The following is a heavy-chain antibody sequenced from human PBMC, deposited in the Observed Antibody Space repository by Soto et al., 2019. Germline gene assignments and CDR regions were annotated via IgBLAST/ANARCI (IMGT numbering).Heavy chain of an antibody. J-gene: IGHJ6*02. CDR1: GDSISSGDHY. D-gene: IGHD3-10*01. CDR2: IYYSGST. CDR3: ARESMVRDNYYYYYGMDV. V-gene: IGHV4-31*03. Sequence: QVQLQESGPGLVKPSQTLSLTCTVSGDSISSGDHYWTWIRQHPGKGLEWIGYIYYSGSTYYNPSLKSRVTISVDTSKNQFSLKLSSVTAADTAVYYCARESMVRDNYYYYYGMDVWGQGTTVTVSS.